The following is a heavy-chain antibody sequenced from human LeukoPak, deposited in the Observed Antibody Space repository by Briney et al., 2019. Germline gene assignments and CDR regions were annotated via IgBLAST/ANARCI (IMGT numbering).Heavy chain of an antibody. J-gene: IGHJ6*02. CDR1: GGSISSYY. CDR3: ARDRSRRSSWNNYYYYGMDA. D-gene: IGHD6-13*01. Sequence: SETLSLTCTVSGGSISSYYWSWIRQPPGKGLEWIGYIYYSGSTNYNPSLKSRVTISVDTSKNQFSLKLSSVTAADTAVYYCARDRSRRSSWNNYYYYGMDAWGQGTTVTVSS. CDR2: IYYSGST. V-gene: IGHV4-59*01.